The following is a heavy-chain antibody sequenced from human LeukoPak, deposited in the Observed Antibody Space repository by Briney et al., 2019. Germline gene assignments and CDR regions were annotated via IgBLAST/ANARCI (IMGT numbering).Heavy chain of an antibody. CDR2: ISGDGGST. CDR3: AKVLSNLPYNWNYVAIFDY. D-gene: IGHD1-7*01. J-gene: IGHJ4*02. V-gene: IGHV3-43*02. Sequence: PGGSLRLSCAASGFTFDDYAMHWVRQAPGKGLEWVSLISGDGGSTYYADSVKGRFTISRDNSKNSLYLQMNSLRTEDTALYYCAKVLSNLPYNWNYVAIFDYWGQGTLVTVSS. CDR1: GFTFDDYA.